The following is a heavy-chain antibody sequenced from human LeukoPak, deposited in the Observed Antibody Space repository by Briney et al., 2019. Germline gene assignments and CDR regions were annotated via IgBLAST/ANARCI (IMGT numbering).Heavy chain of an antibody. J-gene: IGHJ4*02. Sequence: SETLSLTCTVSGGSIRNYYWSWIRQPPRKGLEWIGYIYYSGTTNYNPSLKSRVTISIDTSKNQFSLKLSSVTAADTAVYYCARCFGSGCPNGVFDYWGQGTLVTVSS. V-gene: IGHV4-59*01. D-gene: IGHD6-19*01. CDR2: IYYSGTT. CDR3: ARCFGSGCPNGVFDY. CDR1: GGSIRNYY.